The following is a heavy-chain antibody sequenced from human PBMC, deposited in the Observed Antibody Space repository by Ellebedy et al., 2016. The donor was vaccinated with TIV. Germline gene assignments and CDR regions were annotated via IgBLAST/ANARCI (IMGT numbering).Heavy chain of an antibody. J-gene: IGHJ6*02. D-gene: IGHD1-14*01. Sequence: GESLKISCAASGFTFSSYSMNWVRQAPGKGLEWVSSISSSSGHIYYADSMKGRFTISRDNAKNSLYLQMNSLRAEDTAVYYCARDNTGVYFGMDVWGQGTTVTVSS. CDR3: ARDNTGVYFGMDV. CDR1: GFTFSSYS. CDR2: ISSSSGHI. V-gene: IGHV3-21*01.